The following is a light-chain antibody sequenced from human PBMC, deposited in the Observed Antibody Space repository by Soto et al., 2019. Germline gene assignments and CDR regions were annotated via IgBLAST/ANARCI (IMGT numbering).Light chain of an antibody. CDR3: SSYTSSSTLV. CDR1: SSDVGGYNY. CDR2: DVS. V-gene: IGLV2-14*01. Sequence: QSALTQPASVSGSPGQSITISCTGTSSDVGGYNYVSWYQQHPGKAPKLMIYDVSNRPSGVSNRFSGSKSGNTASLTISGLQAEXXADYYCSSYTSSSTLVFGGGTKLTVL. J-gene: IGLJ2*01.